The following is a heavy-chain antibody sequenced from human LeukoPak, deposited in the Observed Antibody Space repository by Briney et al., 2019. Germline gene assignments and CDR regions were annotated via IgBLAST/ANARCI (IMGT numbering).Heavy chain of an antibody. V-gene: IGHV4-34*01. CDR2: INHSGST. CDR3: ARVPVAGTSYYYYGMDV. D-gene: IGHD6-19*01. J-gene: IGHJ6*02. Sequence: SETLSLTCAVYGGAFSGYYWSWIRQPPGKGLEWIGEINHSGSTNYNPSLKSRVTISVDTSKNQFSLKLSSVTAADTAVYYCARVPVAGTSYYYYGMDVWGQGTTVTVSS. CDR1: GGAFSGYY.